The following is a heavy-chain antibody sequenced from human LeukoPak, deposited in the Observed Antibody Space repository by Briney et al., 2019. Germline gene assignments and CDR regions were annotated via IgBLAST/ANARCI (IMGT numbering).Heavy chain of an antibody. J-gene: IGHJ4*02. V-gene: IGHV3-11*01. Sequence: GGSLRLSSAASGFTLSDYYMSWIRQAPGKGLEWVSYSSSSGSTIYYADSVKGRFAISRDNAKNSLYLQMNSLRAEDTAVYYCARRRDLIDYWGQGTLVTVSS. CDR2: SSSSGSTI. CDR1: GFTLSDYY. CDR3: ARRRDLIDY.